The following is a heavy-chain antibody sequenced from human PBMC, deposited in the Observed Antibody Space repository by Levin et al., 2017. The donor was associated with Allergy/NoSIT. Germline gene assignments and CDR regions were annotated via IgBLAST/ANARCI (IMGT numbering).Heavy chain of an antibody. CDR2: ISYDGSKK. CDR3: ARGDSSHFEIGGAFDI. D-gene: IGHD6-13*01. V-gene: IGHV3-30-3*01. J-gene: IGHJ3*02. CDR1: RFTFSSYA. Sequence: GGSLRLSCAASRFTFSSYAMHWVRQAPGKGLEWVAVISYDGSKKYYADSVKGRFTISRDNSQNTLYLQIDSLRIEDTAVYYCARGDSSHFEIGGAFDIWGQGTMVTVSS.